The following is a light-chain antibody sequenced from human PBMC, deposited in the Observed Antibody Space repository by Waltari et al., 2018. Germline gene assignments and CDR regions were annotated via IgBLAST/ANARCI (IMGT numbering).Light chain of an antibody. Sequence: EIVMTQSPATLSVSPGERATLSCRASQSVSSNLAWYQRKPGQAPRLLIYGASTRATGIPARFSGSGSWTEFTLTISSMQSEDFAFYYCQQYNNWPLTFGGGTKVEIK. CDR3: QQYNNWPLT. CDR2: GAS. V-gene: IGKV3-15*01. CDR1: QSVSSN. J-gene: IGKJ4*01.